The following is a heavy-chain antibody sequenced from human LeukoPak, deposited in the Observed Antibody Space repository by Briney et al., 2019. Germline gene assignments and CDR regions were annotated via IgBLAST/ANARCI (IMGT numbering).Heavy chain of an antibody. CDR3: ATDLFAAAGTDY. J-gene: IGHJ4*02. Sequence: ASVKVSGKVSGYTLTELSMHWVRQAPGKGLEWMGGFDPEDGETIYAQKFQGRVTMTEDTSTDTAYMELSSLRSEDTAVYYCATDLFAAAGTDYWGQGTLVTVSS. CDR2: FDPEDGET. CDR1: GYTLTELS. D-gene: IGHD6-13*01. V-gene: IGHV1-24*01.